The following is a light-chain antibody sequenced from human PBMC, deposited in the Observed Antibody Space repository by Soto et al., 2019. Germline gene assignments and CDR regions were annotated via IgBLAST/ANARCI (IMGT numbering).Light chain of an antibody. V-gene: IGKV1-5*01. J-gene: IGKJ1*01. CDR3: QQYNSYSST. Sequence: DIHMTQSPSTLSASVGDRVTITCRASQSISSWLAWYKQKPGKAPKLLIYDASILESGVPSRFSGVGSGTDFTLTISSLQPDDFATYDCQQYNSYSSTFGRGTKVEIK. CDR1: QSISSW. CDR2: DAS.